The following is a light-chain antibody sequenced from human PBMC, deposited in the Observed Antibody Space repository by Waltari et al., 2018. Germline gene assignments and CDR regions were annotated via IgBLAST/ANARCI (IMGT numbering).Light chain of an antibody. J-gene: IGKJ4*01. CDR1: HSLLQSNGYNY. Sequence: DIVLTQSPLTLAVTPGEPASISCRSSHSLLQSNGYNYLEWYLQKPGQSPRLLIYLRSNRAAGVPDRFSGSGSGTDFTLKISRVEAEDVGVYYFMQALQTPLTFGGGTKVEIK. CDR2: LRS. V-gene: IGKV2-28*01. CDR3: MQALQTPLT.